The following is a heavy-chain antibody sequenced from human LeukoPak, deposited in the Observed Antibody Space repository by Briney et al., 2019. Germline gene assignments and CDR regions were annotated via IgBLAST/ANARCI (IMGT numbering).Heavy chain of an antibody. D-gene: IGHD3-10*01. CDR1: GYTFTSYG. Sequence: ASVKVSCKASGYTFTSYGISWVRQAPGQGLEWMGWISAYNGNTNYAQKLQGRVTMTTDTSTSTAYMELRSLRSDDTAVYYRARPYGSGSYYNSPLDYWGQGTLVTVSS. CDR3: ARPYGSGSYYNSPLDY. CDR2: ISAYNGNT. J-gene: IGHJ4*02. V-gene: IGHV1-18*04.